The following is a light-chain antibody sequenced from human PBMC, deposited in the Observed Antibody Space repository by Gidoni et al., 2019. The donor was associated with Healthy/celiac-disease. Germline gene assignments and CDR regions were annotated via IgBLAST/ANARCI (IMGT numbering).Light chain of an antibody. J-gene: IGKJ2*01. V-gene: IGKV1-5*03. CDR3: QQYNSYSYT. CDR2: KAS. Sequence: DIQMTQSPSTLSASVGDRVTITCRASQSISSWLAWYQQKPGKDPKLLIYKASSLESGGPSRFSGSGSGTEFTLTIISLQPDDFATYYCQQYNSYSYTFAQGTRLEIK. CDR1: QSISSW.